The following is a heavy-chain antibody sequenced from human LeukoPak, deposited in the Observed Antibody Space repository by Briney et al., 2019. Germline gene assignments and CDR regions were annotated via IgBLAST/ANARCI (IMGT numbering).Heavy chain of an antibody. CDR1: GFTFSSYA. CDR3: ARGGPGGSDAFDI. V-gene: IGHV3-23*01. D-gene: IGHD3-10*01. J-gene: IGHJ3*02. CDR2: ISGSGGST. Sequence: PGGSLRLSCAASGFTFSSYAMSWVRQAPGKGLEWVSAISGSGGSTYYADSVKGRFTISRDNSKNTLYLQMNNLRAEDTAVYYCARGGPGGSDAFDIWGQGTMVTVSS.